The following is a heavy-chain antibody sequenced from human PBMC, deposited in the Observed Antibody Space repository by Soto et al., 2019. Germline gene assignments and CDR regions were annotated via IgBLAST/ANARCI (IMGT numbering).Heavy chain of an antibody. J-gene: IGHJ5*02. D-gene: IGHD5-12*01. Sequence: ASVKVSCKASGGTFSSYTISWVRQAPGQGLEWMGRIIPILGIANYAQKFQGRVTITADKSTSTAYMELSSLRSEDTAVYYCARDRVYSGYDTDHNWFDPWGQGTLVTVSS. V-gene: IGHV1-69*04. CDR2: IIPILGIA. CDR1: GGTFSSYT. CDR3: ARDRVYSGYDTDHNWFDP.